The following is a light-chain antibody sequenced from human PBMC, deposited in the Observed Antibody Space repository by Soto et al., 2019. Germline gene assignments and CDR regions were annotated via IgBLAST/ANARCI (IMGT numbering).Light chain of an antibody. V-gene: IGKV3-20*01. CDR1: QLIIRKY. J-gene: IGKJ1*01. Sequence: MEFTHSRSHLSLSPGQRATLYSRSRQLIIRKYLAWYQQRSGQAPRLLIHGASSMQTGIPARFSGSGSGTEFTLTIGRLQPEDFATYYCQQYDSLPRTFGQGTKVDIK. CDR2: GAS. CDR3: QQYDSLPRT.